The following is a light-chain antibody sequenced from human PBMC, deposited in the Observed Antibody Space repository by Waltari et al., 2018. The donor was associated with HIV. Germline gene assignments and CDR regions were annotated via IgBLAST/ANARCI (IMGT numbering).Light chain of an antibody. CDR2: EKR. CDR1: DSNIGFNP. CDR3: ATWDDSLSAVV. J-gene: IGLJ2*01. Sequence: QSVLTQPPSVSAAPGQKVTISCSGSDSNIGFNPISWYQHVPETAPKRSVFEKRNRPSGIPNRSSGSKSDSSATLDITGLQTGDEADYDCATWDDSLSAVVFGGGTKVTVL. V-gene: IGLV1-51*02.